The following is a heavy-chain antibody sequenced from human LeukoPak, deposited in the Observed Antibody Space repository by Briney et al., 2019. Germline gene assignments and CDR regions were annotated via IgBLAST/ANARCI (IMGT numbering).Heavy chain of an antibody. CDR1: GFTFSNYA. V-gene: IGHV4-59*01. D-gene: IGHD6-13*01. J-gene: IGHJ6*03. CDR2: IYYSGST. Sequence: GSLRLSCAASGFTFSNYAMNWIRQPPGKGLEWIGYIYYSGSTNYNPSLKSRLTISVDTSKNQFSLKLSSVTAADTAVYYCARTTEAHSWRTRYYDYYMDVWGKGTTVAVSS. CDR3: ARTTEAHSWRTRYYDYYMDV.